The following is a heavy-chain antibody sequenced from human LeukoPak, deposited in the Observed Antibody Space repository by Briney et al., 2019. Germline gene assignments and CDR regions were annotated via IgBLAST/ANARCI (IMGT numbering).Heavy chain of an antibody. CDR3: AELGITMIGGV. CDR1: GFSLNSYG. V-gene: IGHV3-30*18. D-gene: IGHD3-10*02. J-gene: IGHJ6*04. CDR2: ISDDGSDK. Sequence: PGGSLRLSCGGSGFSLNSYGIHWVRQAPGKGLEWLAAISDDGSDKYYSDSVRGRFTISRDNAKNSLYLQMNSLRAEDTAVYYCAELGITMIGGVWGKGTTVTISS.